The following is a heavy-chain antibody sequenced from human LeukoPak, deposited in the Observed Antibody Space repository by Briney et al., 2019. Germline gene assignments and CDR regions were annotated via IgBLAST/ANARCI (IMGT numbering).Heavy chain of an antibody. D-gene: IGHD6-19*01. V-gene: IGHV4-39*07. CDR3: ARSWLV. J-gene: IGHJ4*02. Sequence: SETLSLTCTVSGGSISSSSYYWGWIRQPPGKGLEWIGEINHSGSTNYNPSLKSRVTISVDTSKNQFSLKLSSVTAADTAVYYCARSWLVWGQGTLVTVSS. CDR2: INHSGST. CDR1: GGSISSSSYY.